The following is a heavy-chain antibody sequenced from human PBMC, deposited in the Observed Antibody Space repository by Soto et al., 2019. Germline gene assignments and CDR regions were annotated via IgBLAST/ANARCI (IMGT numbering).Heavy chain of an antibody. D-gene: IGHD2-15*01. CDR2: ISSSGST. J-gene: IGHJ4*02. Sequence: QVQLQESGPGLVKPSETLSLTCTVSGGSISSYYWSWIRQPPGKRLAWIGQISSSGSTSYNTSLKRRVYIAMDTSKNQCSLNLGSVTAADSAVHYCARRIQLDYWAQGTLVTVSS. CDR3: ARRIQLDY. CDR1: GGSISSYY. V-gene: IGHV4-59*01.